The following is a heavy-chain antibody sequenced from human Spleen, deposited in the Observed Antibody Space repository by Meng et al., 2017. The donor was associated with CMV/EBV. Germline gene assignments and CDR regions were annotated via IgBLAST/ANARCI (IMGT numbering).Heavy chain of an antibody. Sequence: GESLKISCAASGFTFSPYGMHWVRQATGKGLEWVSVIVAAGDTSYAGSVKGRFTISRDNAKNSLYLQMNSLRAGDTAIYYCARGRSIYTPSPHYYGMDVWGQGTTVTVSS. CDR3: ARGRSIYTPSPHYYGMDV. CDR1: GFTFSPYG. V-gene: IGHV3-13*01. J-gene: IGHJ6*02. D-gene: IGHD2-2*02. CDR2: IVAAGDT.